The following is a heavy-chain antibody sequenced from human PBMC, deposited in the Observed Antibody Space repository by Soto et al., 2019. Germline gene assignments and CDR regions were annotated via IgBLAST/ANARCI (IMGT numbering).Heavy chain of an antibody. CDR2: INGDGSSA. J-gene: IGHJ4*02. V-gene: IGHV3-74*01. Sequence: GGSLRLSCAVSGFTFSDYWMHWVRQAPGKGLVWVARINGDGSSANYAASVKDRSTISRDNAENTVYLQMNSLRAEDTAVYFCARRDRNGGYCDSWGQGVLVTVSS. CDR1: GFTFSDYW. D-gene: IGHD2-8*01. CDR3: ARRDRNGGYCDS.